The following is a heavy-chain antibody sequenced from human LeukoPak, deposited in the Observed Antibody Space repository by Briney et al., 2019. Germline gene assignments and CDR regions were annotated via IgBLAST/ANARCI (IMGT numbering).Heavy chain of an antibody. CDR3: ARQWDTSGYHEYFQY. CDR1: GGSITSSSYY. D-gene: IGHD3-22*01. CDR2: IYYSVNT. V-gene: IGHV4-39*01. J-gene: IGHJ1*01. Sequence: SETLSLTCTVSGGSITSSSYYWGWIRQPPGKGLEWIGSIYYSVNTYYNPFLKSRVTISVDTSKNQFSLKLSSVTAEDTAVYYCARQWDTSGYHEYFQYWGQGTLVTVSS.